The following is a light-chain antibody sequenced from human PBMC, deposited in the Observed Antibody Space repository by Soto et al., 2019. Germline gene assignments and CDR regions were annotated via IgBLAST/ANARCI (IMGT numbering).Light chain of an antibody. CDR2: DAS. Sequence: IQMTHPPSTLSASVGDRVTITCRASQSISSWLACYQQKPDKAPKLLIYDASSLESGVPSRFSGSGSWTEFTLTISSLQPDDFATYYCQQYNSYPLTFGGGTNVDIK. V-gene: IGKV1-5*01. CDR3: QQYNSYPLT. CDR1: QSISSW. J-gene: IGKJ4*01.